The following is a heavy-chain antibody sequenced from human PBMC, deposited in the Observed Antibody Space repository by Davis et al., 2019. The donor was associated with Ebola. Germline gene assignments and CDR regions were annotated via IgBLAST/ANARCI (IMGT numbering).Heavy chain of an antibody. D-gene: IGHD6-19*01. Sequence: PGGSLRLSCAASGFTFNNYGMTWVRQAPGKGLEWISAISSNGDSTHYAESLRGRFTISRDNSKNTLYLQMKSLRVEDTAVYYCARDGGYTSGWVFDYWGQGAQVIVSS. V-gene: IGHV3-23*01. J-gene: IGHJ4*02. CDR3: ARDGGYTSGWVFDY. CDR1: GFTFNNYG. CDR2: ISSNGDST.